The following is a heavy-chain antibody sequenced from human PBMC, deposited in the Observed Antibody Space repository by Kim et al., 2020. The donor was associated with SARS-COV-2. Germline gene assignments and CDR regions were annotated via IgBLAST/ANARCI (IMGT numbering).Heavy chain of an antibody. V-gene: IGHV1-18*04. CDR3: AKNKRYSSSSTKGFSYYYGMDV. CDR1: GYTFTSYG. CDR2: ISAYNGNT. D-gene: IGHD6-13*01. Sequence: ASVKVSCKASGYTFTSYGISWVRQAPGQGLEWMGWISAYNGNTNYAQKLQGRVTMTTDTSTSTAYMELRSLRSDDTAVYYCAKNKRYSSSSTKGFSYYYGMDVWGQGTTVTVSS. J-gene: IGHJ6*02.